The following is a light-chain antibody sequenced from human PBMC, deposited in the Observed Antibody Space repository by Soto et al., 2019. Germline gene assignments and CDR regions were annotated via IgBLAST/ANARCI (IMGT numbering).Light chain of an antibody. V-gene: IGKV3D-7*01. Sequence: PGERVTLSCRASQRVSSSYLTWYQQKPGQAPRLLIYGASTRATSIPARFSGSGSGTDFTLTISSLQPEDFAVYYCQQDYNLPTFGQGTKVEI. J-gene: IGKJ1*01. CDR3: QQDYNLPT. CDR2: GAS. CDR1: QRVSSSY.